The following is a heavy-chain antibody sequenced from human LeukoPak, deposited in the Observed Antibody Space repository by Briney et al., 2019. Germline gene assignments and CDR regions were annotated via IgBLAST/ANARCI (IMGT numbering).Heavy chain of an antibody. CDR1: GAPFSGYY. Sequence: PSETLSLTCAVYGAPFSGYYWSWIRQSPGKGLEWIGYIFHSGTTYYNPSLKSRVTMSVDTSKNRFSLKLSSVTAADTAVYYCARHALLATHSNHFDCWGQGTLVTVSS. CDR3: ARHALLATHSNHFDC. CDR2: IFHSGTT. D-gene: IGHD3-3*02. V-gene: IGHV4-34*12. J-gene: IGHJ4*02.